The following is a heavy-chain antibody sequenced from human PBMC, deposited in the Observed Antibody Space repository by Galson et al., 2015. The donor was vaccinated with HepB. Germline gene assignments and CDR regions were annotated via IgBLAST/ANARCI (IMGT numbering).Heavy chain of an antibody. D-gene: IGHD1-7*01. Sequence: SVKVSCKASDYTFIYYSMNWVRQVPGQGLEWMGIVNPSDGSTTYAQKFQGRVTMTRDTSTSTVYMELSSLRSDDTAVYYCARDPSHRTLGAFDIWGQGTMVTVSA. CDR3: ARDPSHRTLGAFDI. V-gene: IGHV1-46*01. CDR2: VNPSDGST. J-gene: IGHJ3*02. CDR1: DYTFIYYS.